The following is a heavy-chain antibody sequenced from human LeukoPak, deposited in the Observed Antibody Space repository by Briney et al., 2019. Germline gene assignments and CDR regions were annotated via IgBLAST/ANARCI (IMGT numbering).Heavy chain of an antibody. D-gene: IGHD3-10*01. CDR3: AKSQITMVRGFNWFDP. J-gene: IGHJ5*02. Sequence: PSETLSLTCAVYGGSFSGYYWSWIRQPPGKGLEWIGEINHSGSTNYNPSLKRRVTISVDASKTQFSLKLSSVTAADTAVYYCAKSQITMVRGFNWFDPWGQGTLVTVSS. CDR1: GGSFSGYY. CDR2: INHSGST. V-gene: IGHV4-34*01.